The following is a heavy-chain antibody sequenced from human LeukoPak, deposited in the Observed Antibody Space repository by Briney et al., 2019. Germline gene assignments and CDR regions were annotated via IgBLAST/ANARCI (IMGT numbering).Heavy chain of an antibody. J-gene: IGHJ4*02. D-gene: IGHD1-1*01. Sequence: ASVKVSCKPSGYTFTDFSIHWVRQAPGQGLEWMGYIDPADGATRYAQKLQGRVTITRDTSSTTAYMDLRSLRSDDTAVYYCSRIPKLAPTGDFDYWGQGTLVTVSS. V-gene: IGHV1-2*02. CDR1: GYTFTDFS. CDR2: IDPADGAT. CDR3: SRIPKLAPTGDFDY.